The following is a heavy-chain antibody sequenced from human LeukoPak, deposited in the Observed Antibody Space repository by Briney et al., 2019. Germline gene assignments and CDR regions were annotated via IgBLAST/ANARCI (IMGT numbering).Heavy chain of an antibody. CDR1: GYTLTELS. V-gene: IGHV1-24*01. CDR2: FDPEDGET. Sequence: ASVKVSCKVSGYTLTELSMHWVRQAPGKGLEWMGGFDPEDGETIYAQKFQGRVTMTEDTSTDTAYMELSSLGSEDTAVYYCATVALDGGYSIAFDIWGQGTMVTVSS. J-gene: IGHJ3*02. D-gene: IGHD4-23*01. CDR3: ATVALDGGYSIAFDI.